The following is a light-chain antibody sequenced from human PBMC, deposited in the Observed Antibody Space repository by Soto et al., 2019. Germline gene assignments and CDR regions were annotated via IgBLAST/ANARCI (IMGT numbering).Light chain of an antibody. CDR1: SSDFGNYNL. V-gene: IGLV2-23*02. CDR2: EVN. CDR3: CSFTSSNTHV. J-gene: IGLJ1*01. Sequence: QPVLTQPASVSGSPGQSITISCTGTSSDFGNYNLVSWYQQHPSKVPKLILFEVNKRPSGVSGRFSGSKSGNTASLTISGLQAEDEADYYCCSFTSSNTHVFGTGTKVTVL.